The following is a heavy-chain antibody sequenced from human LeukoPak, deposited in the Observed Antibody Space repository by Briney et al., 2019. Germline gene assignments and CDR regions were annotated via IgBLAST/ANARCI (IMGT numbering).Heavy chain of an antibody. Sequence: SETLSLTCTVSGGSISSGGYYWSWIRQHPGKGLEWIGYIYYSGSTYYNPSLKSRVTISVDTSKNQFSLKLSSVTAADTAVYYCGSGSLPGGSRYYFDYWGQGTLVTVSS. CDR1: GGSISSGGYY. CDR3: GSGSLPGGSRYYFDY. D-gene: IGHD3-10*01. CDR2: IYYSGST. J-gene: IGHJ4*02. V-gene: IGHV4-31*03.